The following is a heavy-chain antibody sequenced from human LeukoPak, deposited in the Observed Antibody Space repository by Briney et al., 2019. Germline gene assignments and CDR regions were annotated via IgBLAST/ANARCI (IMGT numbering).Heavy chain of an antibody. CDR1: GGSISSSSYY. CDR2: LYYSGRT. CDR3: ARNWGLPAPDFLYNWFDP. V-gene: IGHV4-39*07. Sequence: SETLSLTCTVSGGSISSSSYYWGWIRQPPGKGLEWIGTLYYSGRTYYNPSLKSRLTISLDTSKNHFFLKLSSVTAADTAVYYCARNWGLPAPDFLYNWFDPWGQGTLVTVSS. D-gene: IGHD6-13*01. J-gene: IGHJ5*02.